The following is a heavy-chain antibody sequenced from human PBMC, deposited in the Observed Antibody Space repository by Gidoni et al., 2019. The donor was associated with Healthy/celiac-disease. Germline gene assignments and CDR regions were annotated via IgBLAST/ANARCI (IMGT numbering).Heavy chain of an antibody. CDR1: GVSISSGGYS. Sequence: QLQLQESGSGLVKPSQTLSLTCAVSGVSISSGGYSWSWIRQPPGKGLEWIGYIYPSGSTYYNPSLKSRVTISVDRSKNQFSLNLSSVTAADTAVYYCAKRTTNGFFDLWGRGTLVTVSS. CDR2: IYPSGST. CDR3: AKRTTNGFFDL. V-gene: IGHV4-30-2*01. D-gene: IGHD4-17*01. J-gene: IGHJ2*01.